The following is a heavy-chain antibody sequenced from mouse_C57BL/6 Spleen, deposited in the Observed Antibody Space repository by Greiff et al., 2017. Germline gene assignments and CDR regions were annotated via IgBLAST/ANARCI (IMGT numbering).Heavy chain of an antibody. J-gene: IGHJ4*01. D-gene: IGHD2-3*01. V-gene: IGHV6-3*01. CDR1: GFTFSNYW. Sequence: EVQLVESGGGLVQPGGSMKLSCVASGFTFSNYWMNWVRQSPEKGLEWVAQISLKSDNYATHYAESVKGRFTISRAASKSSVYLQMNNLKAEVTGSYYCTDGYYYAMDYWGQGTSVTVSS. CDR2: ISLKSDNYAT. CDR3: TDGYYYAMDY.